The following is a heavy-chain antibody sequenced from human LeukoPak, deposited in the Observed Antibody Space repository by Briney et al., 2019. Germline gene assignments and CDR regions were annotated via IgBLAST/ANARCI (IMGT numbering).Heavy chain of an antibody. CDR1: GGSINSNY. V-gene: IGHV4-59*01. D-gene: IGHD6-13*01. CDR3: ARETPSSSWSHFDY. Sequence: PSETLSLTCTVSGGSINSNYWSWIRQPPAKGLEWIGYMYYTGSTNNNPSLKSRVTISVDTSKNQFSLKLSSVTAADTAVYYCARETPSSSWSHFDYWGQGTPVTVSS. CDR2: MYYTGST. J-gene: IGHJ4*02.